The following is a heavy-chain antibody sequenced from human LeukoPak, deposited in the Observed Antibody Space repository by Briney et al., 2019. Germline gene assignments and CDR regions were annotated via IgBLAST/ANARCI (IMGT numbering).Heavy chain of an antibody. CDR3: ASLTISIGGGYMDV. Sequence: SETLSLTCTVSGDSISSSYWNWIRQAPGKGLEWIGYVNYMGGTDYNPSLKSRVTISVDTYKHQFSLKLDSVTAADTAVYYCASLTISIGGGYMDVWGRGTTVAVSS. J-gene: IGHJ6*03. CDR1: GDSISSSY. D-gene: IGHD3-16*01. CDR2: VNYMGGT. V-gene: IGHV4-59*03.